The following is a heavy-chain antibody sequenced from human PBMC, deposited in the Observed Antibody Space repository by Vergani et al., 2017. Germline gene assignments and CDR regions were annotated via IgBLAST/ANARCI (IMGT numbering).Heavy chain of an antibody. V-gene: IGHV1-2*02. J-gene: IGHJ6*02. CDR2: INPNSGGT. D-gene: IGHD4-11*01. CDR3: ARFVTTRNHLYYYYYGMDV. CDR1: GYTFTGYY. Sequence: QVQLVQSGAEVKKPGASVKVSCKASGYTFTGYYMHWVRQAPGQGLEWMGWINPNSGGTNYAQKFQGRVTMTRDTSISTAYMELSRLRSDDTAVYYCARFVTTRNHLYYYYYGMDVWGQGTTVTVSS.